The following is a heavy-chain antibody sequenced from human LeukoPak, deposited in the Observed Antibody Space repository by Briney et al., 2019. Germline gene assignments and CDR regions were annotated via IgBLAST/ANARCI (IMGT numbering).Heavy chain of an antibody. CDR1: GGSFSGYY. J-gene: IGHJ4*02. V-gene: IGHV4-34*01. CDR3: ARAEDCSGGSCYPYYFDY. Sequence: SETLSLTCAVYGGSFSGYYWSWIRQPPGKGLGWIGEINHSGSTNYNTSLKSRATTPVATSKNQSTRKLSSVTAADTAVYYCARAEDCSGGSCYPYYFDYWGQGTLVTVSS. D-gene: IGHD2-15*01. CDR2: INHSGST.